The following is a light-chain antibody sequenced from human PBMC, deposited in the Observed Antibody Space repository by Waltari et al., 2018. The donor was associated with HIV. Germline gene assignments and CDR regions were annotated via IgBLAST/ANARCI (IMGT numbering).Light chain of an antibody. V-gene: IGLV2-8*01. J-gene: IGLJ3*02. Sequence: QSALTQPASVSVSPGQSITISCTGTSSDVGGYNYVSWYQQHPGKAPKLMIYEATKRPSGVPDRFSGSKSGNTASRTVSGLQAEDEADYYCSSYAGSSNLVFGGGTKLTVL. CDR3: SSYAGSSNLV. CDR1: SSDVGGYNY. CDR2: EAT.